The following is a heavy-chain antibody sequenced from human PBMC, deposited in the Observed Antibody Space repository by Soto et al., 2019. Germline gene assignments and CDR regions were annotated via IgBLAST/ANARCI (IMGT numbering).Heavy chain of an antibody. D-gene: IGHD3-3*01. J-gene: IGHJ5*02. CDR1: GGSISSYY. Sequence: NPSETLSLTCTVSGGSISSYYWNWIRQPPGKGLEWIGEINHTGGTHYNPSLKSRVTMSVDTSKNQFSLRLSSVTAADTAIYYCATRITVFGLLIPPFDPWGQGTQVTVSS. V-gene: IGHV4-34*01. CDR2: INHTGGT. CDR3: ATRITVFGLLIPPFDP.